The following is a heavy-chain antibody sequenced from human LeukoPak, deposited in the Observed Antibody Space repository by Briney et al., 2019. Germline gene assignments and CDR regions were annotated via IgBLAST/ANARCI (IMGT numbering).Heavy chain of an antibody. CDR1: GGTFSSYA. CDR3: ARDSVVPAAISTWYYYMDV. Sequence: SVKVSCKASGGTFSSYAISWVRQAPGQGLEWMGGIIPIFGTANYAQKFQGRVTITADESTSTAYMELSSLRSEDTAVYYCARDSVVPAAISTWYYYMDVWGKGTTVTVSS. J-gene: IGHJ6*03. CDR2: IIPIFGTA. D-gene: IGHD2-2*01. V-gene: IGHV1-69*13.